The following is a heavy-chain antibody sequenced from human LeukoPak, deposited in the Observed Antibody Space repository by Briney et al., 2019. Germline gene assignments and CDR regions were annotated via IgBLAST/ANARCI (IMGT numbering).Heavy chain of an antibody. CDR3: ARGDYGDYGFYYYYYYMDV. V-gene: IGHV4-59*01. CDR2: IYYSGST. D-gene: IGHD4-17*01. Sequence: SETLSLTCTVSGGSISSYYWSWIRQPPGKGLEWIGYIYYSGSTNYNPSLKSRVTISVDTSKNQFSLKLSSVTAADTAVYYCARGDYGDYGFYYYYYYMDVWGKGTTVTVSS. CDR1: GGSISSYY. J-gene: IGHJ6*03.